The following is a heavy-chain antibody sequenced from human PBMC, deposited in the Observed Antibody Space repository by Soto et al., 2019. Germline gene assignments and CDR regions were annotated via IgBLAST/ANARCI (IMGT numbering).Heavy chain of an antibody. CDR2: IYHSGST. Sequence: QVQLQESGPGLVKPSGTLSLTCAVSGGSISSSNWWSWVRQPPGKWLEWIGEIYHSGSTNYNPSLKRRVTISVDKSKNQFSLKLSSVTAADTAVYYCARGEEAVAGDDAFDIWGQGTMVTVSS. D-gene: IGHD6-19*01. V-gene: IGHV4-4*02. CDR3: ARGEEAVAGDDAFDI. J-gene: IGHJ3*02. CDR1: GGSISSSNW.